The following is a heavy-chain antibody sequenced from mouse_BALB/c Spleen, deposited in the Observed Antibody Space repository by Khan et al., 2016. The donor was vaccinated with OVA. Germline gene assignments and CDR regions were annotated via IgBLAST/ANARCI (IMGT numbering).Heavy chain of an antibody. V-gene: IGHV1S29*02. CDR1: GYTFTDYN. Sequence: VQLQQSGPELVKPGASVKISCKASGYTFTDYNMDWVKQSHRKSLEWIGYIYPNSGGTGYNQKFKTKATLTVDISSSTAYMELRSLTSEDSAVYYCTRSGYGSFAFWGQGTLVTVSA. J-gene: IGHJ3*01. D-gene: IGHD1-2*01. CDR3: TRSGYGSFAF. CDR2: IYPNSGGT.